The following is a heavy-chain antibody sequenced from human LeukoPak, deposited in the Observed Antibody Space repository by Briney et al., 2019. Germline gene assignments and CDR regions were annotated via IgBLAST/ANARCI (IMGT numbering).Heavy chain of an antibody. CDR2: IGTAGDT. V-gene: IGHV3-13*01. Sequence: PGGSLRLSCAASGFTFSSYDMHWVRQATGKGLEWVSAIGTAGDTYYPGSVKGRFTISRENAKNSLYLQMNSLRAGDTAVYYCTRGTPVEDSGWHIDYWGQGTLVTVSS. CDR3: TRGTPVEDSGWHIDY. J-gene: IGHJ4*02. D-gene: IGHD6-19*01. CDR1: GFTFSSYD.